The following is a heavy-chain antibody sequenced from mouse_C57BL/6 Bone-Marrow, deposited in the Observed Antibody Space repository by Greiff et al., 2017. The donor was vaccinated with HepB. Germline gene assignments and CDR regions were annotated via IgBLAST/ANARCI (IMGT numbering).Heavy chain of an antibody. D-gene: IGHD2-3*01. CDR2: IDPSDSYT. CDR1: GYTFTSYW. CDR3: ARDGYFPYAMYY. J-gene: IGHJ4*01. V-gene: IGHV1-50*01. Sequence: QVQLKQPGAELVKPGASVKLSCKASGYTFTSYWMQWVKQRPGQGLEWIGEIDPSDSYTNYNQKFKGKATLTVDTSSSTAYMQLSSLTSEDSAVYYCARDGYFPYAMYYWGQGTSVTVSS.